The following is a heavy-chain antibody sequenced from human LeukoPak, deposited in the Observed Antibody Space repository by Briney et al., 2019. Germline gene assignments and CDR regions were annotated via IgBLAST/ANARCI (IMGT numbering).Heavy chain of an antibody. V-gene: IGHV4-39*01. CDR3: ARRHYYDSSGYYAPFDY. J-gene: IGHJ4*02. D-gene: IGHD3-22*01. Sequence: SETLSLTCTVSGASISSTTYYWGWIRQPPRTGLEWIASIYYSGSTYYNPSLKSRVTISVDTSKNQFSLKLSSVTAADTAVYYCARRHYYDSSGYYAPFDYWGQGTLVTVSS. CDR1: GASISSTTYY. CDR2: IYYSGST.